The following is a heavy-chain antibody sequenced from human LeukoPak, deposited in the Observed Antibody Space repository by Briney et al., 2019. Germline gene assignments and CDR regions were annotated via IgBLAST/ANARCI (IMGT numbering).Heavy chain of an antibody. V-gene: IGHV3-30*18. J-gene: IGHJ4*02. D-gene: IGHD6-19*01. CDR3: AKDALIAVAGFFDY. Sequence: GGSLRLSCAASGFIFSSYGMHWVRQAPGKGLERVAVISYDGSNKYYADSVKGRFTISRDNSKNTLYLQMNSLRAEDTAVYYCAKDALIAVAGFFDYWGQGTLVTVSS. CDR1: GFIFSSYG. CDR2: ISYDGSNK.